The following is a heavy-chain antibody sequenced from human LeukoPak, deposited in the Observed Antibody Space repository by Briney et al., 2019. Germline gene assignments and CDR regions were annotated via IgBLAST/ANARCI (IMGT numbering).Heavy chain of an antibody. CDR3: ARGGNHGDYWYFDL. Sequence: GGSLRLSCAASGFTFRSHWMHWVRQAPGKGPEWVASIKQDGSEKYYVDSVKGRFTISRDNAGTSLHLQMNSLRAEDTAVYYCARGGNHGDYWYFDLWGRGTLVTVSS. V-gene: IGHV3-7*01. CDR1: GFTFRSHW. J-gene: IGHJ2*01. D-gene: IGHD4-17*01. CDR2: IKQDGSEK.